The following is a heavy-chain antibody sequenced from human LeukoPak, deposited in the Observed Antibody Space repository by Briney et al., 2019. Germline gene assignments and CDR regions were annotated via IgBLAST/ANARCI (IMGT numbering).Heavy chain of an antibody. D-gene: IGHD2-2*01. V-gene: IGHV3-7*04. J-gene: IGHJ4*02. CDR1: GFTFSSYW. CDR2: IKQDGSEK. Sequence: GGSLRLSCAASGFTFSSYWMSWVRQAPGKGLEWVANIKQDGSEKYYVDSVKGRFTISRDNAKNSLYLQMNSLRAEDTAVYYCARAILGYCSSTSCYWNYWGQGTLVTVSS. CDR3: ARAILGYCSSTSCYWNY.